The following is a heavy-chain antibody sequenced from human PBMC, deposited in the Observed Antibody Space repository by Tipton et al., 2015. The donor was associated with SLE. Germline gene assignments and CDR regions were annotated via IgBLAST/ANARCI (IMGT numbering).Heavy chain of an antibody. CDR3: APLGDVWGSYRPVYFDY. V-gene: IGHV3-48*02. Sequence: GSLRLSCVASGFTFSPYWMHWVRQAPGKGLEWVSYISSSSSTIYYADSVKGRFTISRDNAKNSLYLQMNSLRDEDTAVYYCAPLGDVWGSYRPVYFDYWGQGTLVTVSS. CDR2: ISSSSSTI. D-gene: IGHD3-16*02. CDR1: GFTFSPYW. J-gene: IGHJ4*02.